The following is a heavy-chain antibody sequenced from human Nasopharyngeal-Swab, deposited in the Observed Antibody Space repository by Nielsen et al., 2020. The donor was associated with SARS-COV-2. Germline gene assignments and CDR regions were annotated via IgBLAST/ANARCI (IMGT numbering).Heavy chain of an antibody. J-gene: IGHJ4*02. CDR3: ARGSGGNSFRWVLGKTPAYYFDY. CDR2: IKQDGSEK. D-gene: IGHD4-23*01. V-gene: IGHV3-7*01. CDR1: GFTFSSYS. Sequence: GESLKISCAASGFTFSSYSMNWVRQAPGKGLEWVANIKQDGSEKYYVDSVKGRFTISRDNAKNSLYLQMNSLRAEDTAVYYCARGSGGNSFRWVLGKTPAYYFDYWGQGTLVTVSS.